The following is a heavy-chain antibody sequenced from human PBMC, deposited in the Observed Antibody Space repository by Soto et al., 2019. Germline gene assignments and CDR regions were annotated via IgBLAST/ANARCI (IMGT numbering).Heavy chain of an antibody. CDR2: IYNSGSI. CDR1: GASISSDDYY. CDR3: ARTGFPNWFDP. Sequence: QVQLQESGPGLVKPSQTLSLTCSVSGASISSDDYYWSWIRQSPGKGLEWIGYIYNSGSIYYNPSLKSRVSISLDTSRNQFSLSLKSVTAADTAVYYCARTGFPNWFDPWGQGSLVTVSS. J-gene: IGHJ5*02. V-gene: IGHV4-30-4*01. D-gene: IGHD2-21*01.